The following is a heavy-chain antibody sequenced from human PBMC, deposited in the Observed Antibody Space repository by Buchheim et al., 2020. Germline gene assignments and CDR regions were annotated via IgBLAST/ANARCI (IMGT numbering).Heavy chain of an antibody. J-gene: IGHJ6*02. CDR3: ARGDIVVVPAAIRPKNYYYYYGMDV. Sequence: QVQLVQSGAEVKKPGASVKVSCKASGYTFTSYYMHWVRQAPGQGLEWMGIINPSGGSTSYAQKFQGRVTMTRDTSTSPVYMELSSLRSEDTAVYYCARGDIVVVPAAIRPKNYYYYYGMDVWGQGTT. D-gene: IGHD2-2*02. CDR2: INPSGGST. V-gene: IGHV1-46*01. CDR1: GYTFTSYY.